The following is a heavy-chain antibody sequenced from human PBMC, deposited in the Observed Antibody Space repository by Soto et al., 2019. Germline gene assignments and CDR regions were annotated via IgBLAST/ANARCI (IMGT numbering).Heavy chain of an antibody. CDR3: AREGGILVATHIYYYYGMAV. V-gene: IGHV1-18*04. D-gene: IGHD1-26*01. Sequence: ASVKVSCKASGYTFTSYGISWVRQAPGQGLEWMGWISAYNGSTNYAQKLQGRVTMTRDTSTNTAYLELRSLRSHDTAVYYCAREGGILVATHIYYYYGMAVWAQGPTVP. J-gene: IGHJ6*02. CDR2: ISAYNGST. CDR1: GYTFTSYG.